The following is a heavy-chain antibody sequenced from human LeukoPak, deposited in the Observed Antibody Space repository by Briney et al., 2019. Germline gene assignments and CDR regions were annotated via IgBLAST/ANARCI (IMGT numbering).Heavy chain of an antibody. CDR3: AKAPVTSCRGAYCYPFDY. CDR2: ISSTDAGT. J-gene: IGHJ4*02. CDR1: GFSLSSYA. Sequence: PGGSLRLSCAASGFSLSSYAMSWVRQALGKGLEWVSAISSTDAGTYHADSVRGRFTISRDSSKNTLYLQMNSLRAEDAAVYYCAKAPVTSCRGAYCYPFDYWGQGALVTVSS. D-gene: IGHD2-21*01. V-gene: IGHV3-23*01.